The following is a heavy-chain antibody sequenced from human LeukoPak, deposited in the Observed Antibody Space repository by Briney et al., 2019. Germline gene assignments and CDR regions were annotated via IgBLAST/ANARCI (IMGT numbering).Heavy chain of an antibody. CDR1: GFTFADYA. D-gene: IGHD3-16*02. V-gene: IGHV3-9*01. CDR2: ISWNSNSI. Sequence: GGSLRLSCAASGFTFADYAMHWVRQTPGKGLEWVSGISWNSNSIGYADSVKGRFTISRDNAKNFLYLQMNSLRAEDTALYYCAKRQSYYGMDVWGQGTTVTVSS. J-gene: IGHJ6*02. CDR3: AKRQSYYGMDV.